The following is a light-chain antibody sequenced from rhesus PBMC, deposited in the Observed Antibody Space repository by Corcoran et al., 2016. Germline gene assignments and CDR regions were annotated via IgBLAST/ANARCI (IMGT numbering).Light chain of an antibody. CDR1: QGISSW. CDR2: TAA. J-gene: IGKJ4*01. V-gene: IGKV1-21*01. CDR3: QPYNSAPLT. Sequence: DIQMTQSPSSLSASVGDRVTITCRASQGISSWLAWYQQKPGKAPKLLIYTAASLQSGGPSRFSGSGSWTAFTLPISSLQPEDFATYYFQPYNSAPLTFGGGTKVELK.